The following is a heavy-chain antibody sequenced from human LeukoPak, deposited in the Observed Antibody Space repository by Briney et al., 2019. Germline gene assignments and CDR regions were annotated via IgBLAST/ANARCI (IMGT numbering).Heavy chain of an antibody. Sequence: GGSLRLSCAASGFTLSSYAMSWVRQAPGKGLEWVSAISGSDGSTYYADPVKGRFTISRDITKNTLYLQMNSLRAEDTAVYYCAKDKFADSNWFDPWGQGTLVTVSS. J-gene: IGHJ5*02. V-gene: IGHV3-23*01. CDR3: AKDKFADSNWFDP. D-gene: IGHD3-10*01. CDR2: ISGSDGST. CDR1: GFTLSSYA.